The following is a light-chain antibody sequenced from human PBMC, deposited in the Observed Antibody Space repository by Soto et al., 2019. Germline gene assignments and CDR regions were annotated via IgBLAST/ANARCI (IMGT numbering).Light chain of an antibody. CDR3: QQYNDWVT. V-gene: IGKV3D-15*01. J-gene: IGKJ4*01. CDR1: QRGCSN. Sequence: ETVMTQSPGTLSVSPGESATLSCGTSQRGCSNLAWYQQKPCQAPRLLIYGASTRATGIPARFSGSGSGTEFTLTISYLRPEDSAVYFCQQYNDWVTFGGGTRVEI. CDR2: GAS.